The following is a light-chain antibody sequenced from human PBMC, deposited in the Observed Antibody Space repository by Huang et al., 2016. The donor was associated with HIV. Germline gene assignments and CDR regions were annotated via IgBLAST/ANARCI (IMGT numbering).Light chain of an antibody. V-gene: IGKV3-20*01. CDR2: GTS. Sequence: EIVLTQSPGTLSLSPGQRATLSWRASQSVSTYYVAWFQQKPGQAPRLLIYGTSSRSTGTPGRFSGSGSGTDFALTISRLEPEDFAVYYCQHYGGSQWTFGQGTKVEIK. J-gene: IGKJ1*01. CDR1: QSVSTYY. CDR3: QHYGGSQWT.